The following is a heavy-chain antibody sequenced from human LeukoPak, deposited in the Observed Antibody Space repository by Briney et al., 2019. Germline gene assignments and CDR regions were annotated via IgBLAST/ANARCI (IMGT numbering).Heavy chain of an antibody. D-gene: IGHD3-10*01. CDR2: ISGSGGGT. J-gene: IGHJ4*02. V-gene: IGHV3-23*01. CDR1: GFTFSSYA. CDR3: AKPSITMVRGVITAYDY. Sequence: HPGGSLRLSCAASGFTFSSYAMSWVRQAPGKGLEWVSAISGSGGGTYYADSVKGRFTISRDNSKNTLYLQMNSLRAEDTAVYYCAKPSITMVRGVITAYDYWGQGTLVTVSS.